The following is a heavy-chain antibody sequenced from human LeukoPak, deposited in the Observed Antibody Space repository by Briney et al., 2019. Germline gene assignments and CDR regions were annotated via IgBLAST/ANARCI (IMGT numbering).Heavy chain of an antibody. V-gene: IGHV4-61*02. CDR1: GGSISSGSYY. J-gene: IGHJ4*02. CDR3: ALDYYDSSGYYYVGGGY. D-gene: IGHD3-22*01. Sequence: SQTLSLTCTVSGGSISSGSYYWSWIRQPAGKGLEWIGRIYTSGSTNYNPSLKSRVTISVDTSKNQFSLKLSSVTAADTAVYYCALDYYDSSGYYYVGGGYWGQGTLVTVSS. CDR2: IYTSGST.